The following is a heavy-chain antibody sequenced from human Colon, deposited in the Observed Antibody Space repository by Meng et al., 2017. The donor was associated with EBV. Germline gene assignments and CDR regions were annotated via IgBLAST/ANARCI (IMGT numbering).Heavy chain of an antibody. D-gene: IGHD4-17*01. CDR3: ASLYGDSSVWYLDL. CDR2: IYYSGST. V-gene: IGHV4-31*03. Sequence: VDPERLGPGRGKPSPTLSLTCTVSGGSISSGNHYWSWIRQHPGKGLEYIGYIYYSGSTYYNPSLKSRVIISVDTSKNQFSLRLNSVTAADTAVYYCASLYGDSSVWYLDLWGRGTLVTVSS. J-gene: IGHJ2*01. CDR1: GGSISSGNHY.